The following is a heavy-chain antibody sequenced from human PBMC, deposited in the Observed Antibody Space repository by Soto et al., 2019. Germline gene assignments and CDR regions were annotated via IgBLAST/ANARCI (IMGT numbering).Heavy chain of an antibody. CDR3: VRDGSKSLRDWFDP. J-gene: IGHJ5*02. V-gene: IGHV4-4*07. CDR1: GGSISKFY. Sequence: SETLSLTCNVSGGSISKFYWAWIRKTAGNGLEWMGRVYATGTTDYNPSLRSRVAMSVDISKKTFSLRLRSVTGADSGVYYCVRDGSKSLRDWFDPWGQGRLVTVSP. CDR2: VYATGTT.